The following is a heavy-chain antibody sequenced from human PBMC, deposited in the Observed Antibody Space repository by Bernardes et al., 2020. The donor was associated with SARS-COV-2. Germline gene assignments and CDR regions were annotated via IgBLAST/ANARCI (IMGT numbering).Heavy chain of an antibody. Sequence: GGSLRLSCAASGFTFSTYAMSWVRQAPGKGLEWVSTITGGGGTTYYADSVKGRFTISRDNSKTTLYLQMNSLRAEDTAIYYCARMDIVFCSHDYWGQGTLVTVSS. D-gene: IGHD2-2*03. CDR2: ITGGGGTT. V-gene: IGHV3-23*01. CDR3: ARMDIVFCSHDY. J-gene: IGHJ4*02. CDR1: GFTFSTYA.